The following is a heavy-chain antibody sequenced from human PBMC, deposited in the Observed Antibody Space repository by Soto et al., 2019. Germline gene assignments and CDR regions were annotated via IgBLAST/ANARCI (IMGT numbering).Heavy chain of an antibody. J-gene: IGHJ4*02. CDR1: GYSFTSYW. V-gene: IGHV5-51*01. D-gene: IGHD6-19*01. Sequence: GESLKISCKGSGYSFTSYWIGWVRQMPGKGLEWMGIIYPGDSDTRYSPSFQGQVTISADKSISTAYLQWISLKASDTAMYYCARRSRASVAGTPVDYWGQGTLVTVSS. CDR3: ARRSRASVAGTPVDY. CDR2: IYPGDSDT.